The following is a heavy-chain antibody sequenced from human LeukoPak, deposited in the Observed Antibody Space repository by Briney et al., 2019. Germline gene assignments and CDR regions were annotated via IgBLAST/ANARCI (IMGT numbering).Heavy chain of an antibody. D-gene: IGHD6-19*01. J-gene: IGHJ3*02. V-gene: IGHV1-69*13. CDR3: ARDLGIAVAGTAPGI. CDR1: VYTLPIYV. Sequence: SVSLFHRSSVYTLPIYVISCVPHASGQGLEWMVGIIPIFDTALYTQNFQGRLTIHAHDSTSTPHIALSTVRSEDTAVYYCARDLGIAVAGTAPGICGQGTMVTVSS. CDR2: IIPIFDTA.